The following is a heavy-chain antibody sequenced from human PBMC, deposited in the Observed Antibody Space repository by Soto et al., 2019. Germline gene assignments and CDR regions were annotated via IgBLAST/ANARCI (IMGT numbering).Heavy chain of an antibody. CDR3: AKKPRDGYYPLFDY. Sequence: LRLSCAASGFTFSSYGMHWVRQAPGKGLEWVAVISYDGSNKYYADSVKGRFTISRDNSKNTLYLQMNSLRAEDTAVCYCAKKPRDGYYPLFDYWGQGTLVTVSS. CDR1: GFTFSSYG. CDR2: ISYDGSNK. D-gene: IGHD3-22*01. V-gene: IGHV3-30*18. J-gene: IGHJ4*02.